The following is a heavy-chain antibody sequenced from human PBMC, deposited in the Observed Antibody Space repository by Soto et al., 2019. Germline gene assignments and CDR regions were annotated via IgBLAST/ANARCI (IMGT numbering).Heavy chain of an antibody. D-gene: IGHD1-26*01. V-gene: IGHV3-23*01. CDR3: ADGGRYPYY. CDR2: ISAGGDGT. Sequence: GRSLRLSCAASGFSFSSYAMGWVRQAPGKGLDWVSSISAGGDGTYYADSVKGRFTISRDNSKNTVYLQMSSLRADDTAVYYCADGGRYPYYWGPGXLVTVSS. CDR1: GFSFSSYA. J-gene: IGHJ4*02.